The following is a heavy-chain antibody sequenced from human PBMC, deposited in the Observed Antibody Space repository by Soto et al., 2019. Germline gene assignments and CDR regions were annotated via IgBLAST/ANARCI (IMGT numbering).Heavy chain of an antibody. CDR3: ARVGAAAAPGYFDY. CDR1: RYSIISYY. V-gene: IGHV4-59*07. D-gene: IGHD6-13*01. Sequence: SATLSLTCTLTRYSIISYYWSCFRQPPGKGLEWIGNIFDSGSTNYNPSLKSRVTISVDTSKNQFSLRVRSVTAADTAVYYCARVGAAAAPGYFDYWGQGTLVT. CDR2: IFDSGST. J-gene: IGHJ4*02.